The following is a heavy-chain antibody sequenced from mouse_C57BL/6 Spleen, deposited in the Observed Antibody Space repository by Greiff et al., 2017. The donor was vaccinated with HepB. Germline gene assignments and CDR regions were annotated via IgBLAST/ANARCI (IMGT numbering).Heavy chain of an antibody. CDR1: GFTFSSYA. Sequence: EVQVVESGEGLVKPGGSLKLSCAASGFTFSSYAMSWVRQTPEKRLEWVAYISSGGDYIYYADTVKGRFTISRDNARNTLYLQMSSLKSEDTAMYYCTRANYDYDQFAYWGQGTLVTVSA. V-gene: IGHV5-9-1*02. D-gene: IGHD2-4*01. CDR3: TRANYDYDQFAY. CDR2: ISSGGDYI. J-gene: IGHJ3*01.